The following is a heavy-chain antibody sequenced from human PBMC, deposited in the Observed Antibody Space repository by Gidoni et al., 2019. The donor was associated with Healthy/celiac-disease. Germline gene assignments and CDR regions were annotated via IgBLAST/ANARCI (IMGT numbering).Heavy chain of an antibody. CDR3: ESPLGDGYNFGYYYGMDV. Sequence: RLVESGGGLVQPGGSLRLACAASGFTFSSYSMNWVRQAPGKGLEWVSYISSSSSTIDYADSVKGRFPISRDNAKNSMYLQMKSLRDEDKAVYYCESPLGDGYNFGYYYGMDVWGQGTTVTVSS. V-gene: IGHV3-48*02. CDR1: GFTFSSYS. CDR2: ISSSSSTI. J-gene: IGHJ6*02. D-gene: IGHD5-12*01.